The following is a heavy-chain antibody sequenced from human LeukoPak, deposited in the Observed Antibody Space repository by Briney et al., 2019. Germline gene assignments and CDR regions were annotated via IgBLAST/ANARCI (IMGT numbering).Heavy chain of an antibody. CDR1: GFTFSNYG. J-gene: IGHJ3*02. CDR2: IRYDGSNK. V-gene: IGHV3-30*02. D-gene: IGHD2-8*01. Sequence: GGSLRLSCAASGFTFSNYGKHWVRQAPGKGLEWVAFIRYDGSNKYYADSVKGRFTISRDNSKNTLYLQMNSLRAEDTAVYYCAKDGRIVLMVYADAFDIWGQGTMVTVSS. CDR3: AKDGRIVLMVYADAFDI.